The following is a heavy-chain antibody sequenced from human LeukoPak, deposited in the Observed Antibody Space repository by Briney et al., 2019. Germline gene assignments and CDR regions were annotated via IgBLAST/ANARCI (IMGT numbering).Heavy chain of an antibody. CDR2: ISSTSTYI. CDR1: GFTFSTYT. J-gene: IGHJ3*02. CDR3: ARGGKNAFDS. D-gene: IGHD3-10*01. V-gene: IGHV3-21*01. Sequence: GGSLSLSCAASGFTFSTYTMNCVRQAPGKGLEGVSSISSTSTYIYYAASVKGRFTISSDNAETSLYLQMNSLRGEDAAVYYCARGGKNAFDSWGQGTMVTVSP.